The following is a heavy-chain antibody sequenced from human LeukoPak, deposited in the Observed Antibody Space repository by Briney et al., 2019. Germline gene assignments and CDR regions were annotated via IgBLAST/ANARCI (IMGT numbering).Heavy chain of an antibody. D-gene: IGHD3-16*01. V-gene: IGHV3-30*02. CDR1: GFTFSSYG. CDR2: IRYDGSNK. Sequence: GGSLRLSCAASGFTFSSYGMHWVRQAPGKGLEWVAFIRYDGSNKYYADSVKGRFTISRDNSKNTLYLQMNSLRAEDTAVYYCAKGLRVSYYFDYWGQGTLVTVSS. CDR3: AKGLRVSYYFDY. J-gene: IGHJ4*02.